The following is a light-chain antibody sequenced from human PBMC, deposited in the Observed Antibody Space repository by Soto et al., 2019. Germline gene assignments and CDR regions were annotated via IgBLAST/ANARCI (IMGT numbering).Light chain of an antibody. CDR2: DGS. J-gene: IGKJ1*01. V-gene: IGKV1-5*01. CDR1: QSISSW. CDR3: QQYNNWPPVT. Sequence: DIHIAQSPSSLSASGVDGGTVSCLASQSISSWLAWYQQKPGKHPKLLIYDGSSLESGVTSRFSGSGSATEFTLTITSLQSEDFAVYYCQQYNNWPPVTFGQGTKVDIK.